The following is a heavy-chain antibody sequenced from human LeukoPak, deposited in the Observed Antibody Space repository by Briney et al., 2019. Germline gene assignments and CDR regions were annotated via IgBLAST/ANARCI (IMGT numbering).Heavy chain of an antibody. CDR1: GGSISSYY. Sequence: SETLSLTCTVSGGSISSYYWSWIRQPPGKGLEWIGYIYYSGSTNYNPSLKSRVTISVDTSKNQFSLKLSSATAADTAVYYCAREKRGGIAAAGYYYYGMDVWGQGTTVTVSS. CDR3: AREKRGGIAAAGYYYYGMDV. CDR2: IYYSGST. J-gene: IGHJ6*02. V-gene: IGHV4-59*12. D-gene: IGHD6-13*01.